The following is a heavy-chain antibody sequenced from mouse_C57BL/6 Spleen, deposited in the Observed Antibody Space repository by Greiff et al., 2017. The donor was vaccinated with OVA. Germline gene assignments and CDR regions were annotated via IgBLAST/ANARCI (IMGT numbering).Heavy chain of an antibody. CDR1: GFYIKDYY. CDR2: IDPEDGEP. D-gene: IGHD2-14*01. Sequence: EVQLQQSGAELVKPGASVKLSCTASGFYIKDYYMHWVKQRTEQGLEWIGRIDPEDGEPKYAPKFQGKATITADTSSNTAYLQLSSLTSEDTAVYYCARGGTIGWYFDVWGTGTTGTVSA. J-gene: IGHJ1*03. V-gene: IGHV14-2*01. CDR3: ARGGTIGWYFDV.